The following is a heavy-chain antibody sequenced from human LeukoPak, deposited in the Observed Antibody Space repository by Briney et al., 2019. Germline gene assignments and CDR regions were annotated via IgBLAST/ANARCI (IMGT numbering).Heavy chain of an antibody. CDR1: GFTFSSYG. CDR3: ARDVSSGGMDV. D-gene: IGHD3-3*01. Sequence: GRSLRLSCAASGFTFSSYGMHWVRQAPGKGLEWVAVIWYDGSNKYYADSVKGRFTISRDNSKNTLYLQMNSLRAEDTAVYYCARDVSSGGMDVWGQGTTVTVSS. V-gene: IGHV3-33*01. CDR2: IWYDGSNK. J-gene: IGHJ6*02.